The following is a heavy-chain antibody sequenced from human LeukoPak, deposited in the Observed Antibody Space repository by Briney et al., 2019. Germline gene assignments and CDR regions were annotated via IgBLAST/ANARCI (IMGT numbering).Heavy chain of an antibody. J-gene: IGHJ4*02. Sequence: GGSLRLSCAASGFTFRSYDMHWVRQVTGKGLEWVSAVGISGDTYYAGSVKGRFTISREDAKNSLYLQMNSLTAGDTAVYYCVRGGVQVSGIDEIDYWGQGTLVTVSS. D-gene: IGHD6-19*01. CDR3: VRGGVQVSGIDEIDY. CDR1: GFTFRSYD. CDR2: VGISGDT. V-gene: IGHV3-13*01.